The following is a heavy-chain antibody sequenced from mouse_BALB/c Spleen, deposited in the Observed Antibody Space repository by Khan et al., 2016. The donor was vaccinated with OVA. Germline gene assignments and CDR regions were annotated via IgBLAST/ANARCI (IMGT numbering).Heavy chain of an antibody. CDR2: ISTYSGNT. CDR3: ARPADDGYYDY. V-gene: IGHV1S137*01. Sequence: VQLQESGPELVRPGVSVKISCKGSGYTFTDYAMYWVKQSHAKSLEWIGLISTYSGNTNYNQKFKGKATMTVDKSSSTAYMELARLTSEDSAIYYGARPADDGYYDYWGQGTTLTVSS. J-gene: IGHJ2*01. D-gene: IGHD2-3*01. CDR1: GYTFTDYA.